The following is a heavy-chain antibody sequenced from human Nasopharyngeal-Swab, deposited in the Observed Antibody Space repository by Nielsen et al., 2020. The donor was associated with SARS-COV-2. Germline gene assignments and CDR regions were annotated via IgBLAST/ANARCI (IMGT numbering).Heavy chain of an antibody. CDR1: GGSISSSSYY. CDR2: IYYSGST. V-gene: IGHV4-39*01. Sequence: SESLSLTCTVSGGSISSSSYYWGWIRQPPGKGLEWIGSIYYSGSTYYNPSLKSRVTISVDTSKNQFSLKLSSVTAADTAVYYCARGAYSSGWYDYWGQGTLVTVSS. D-gene: IGHD6-19*01. CDR3: ARGAYSSGWYDY. J-gene: IGHJ4*02.